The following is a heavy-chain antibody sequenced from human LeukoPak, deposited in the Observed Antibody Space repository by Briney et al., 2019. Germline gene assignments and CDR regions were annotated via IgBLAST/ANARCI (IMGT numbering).Heavy chain of an antibody. V-gene: IGHV1-2*02. CDR1: GYTFTDYY. CDR2: VNPNIGAI. Sequence: ASVKVSCKASGYTFTDYYRHWVRQAPGQGLEWMGSVNPNIGAIIYAQKFQDRVTMTRDTSITTAYMELSSLIFDDTAVYYCARGGETLVGATKIGDSWGQGTLVTVSS. J-gene: IGHJ4*02. D-gene: IGHD1-26*01. CDR3: ARGGETLVGATKIGDS.